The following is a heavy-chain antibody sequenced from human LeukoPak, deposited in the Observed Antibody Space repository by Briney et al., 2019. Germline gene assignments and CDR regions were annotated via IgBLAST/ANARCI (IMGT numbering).Heavy chain of an antibody. CDR1: GFTFSSYS. Sequence: PGGSLRLSCAASGFTFSSYSMNWVRQAPGKGLEWASSISSSSSYIYYADSVKGRFTISRDNAKNSLYLQMNSLRAEDTAVYYCAILTDGDYNFDYWGQGTLVTVSS. V-gene: IGHV3-21*01. J-gene: IGHJ4*02. CDR3: AILTDGDYNFDY. D-gene: IGHD4-17*01. CDR2: ISSSSSYI.